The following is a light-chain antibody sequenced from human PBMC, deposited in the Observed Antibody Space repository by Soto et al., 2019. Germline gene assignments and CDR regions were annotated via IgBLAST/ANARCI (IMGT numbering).Light chain of an antibody. CDR2: EVR. J-gene: IGLJ2*01. Sequence: QSVLTQPASVSGSPGQSIIISCTGTSSDVGGYNYVSWYQQYPGKAPKVLIYEVRNRPSGVSNRFSGSKSGNTASLTISGLQAEDEADYYCASYTSRTTVVFGGGTKVTVL. CDR3: ASYTSRTTVV. CDR1: SSDVGGYNY. V-gene: IGLV2-14*01.